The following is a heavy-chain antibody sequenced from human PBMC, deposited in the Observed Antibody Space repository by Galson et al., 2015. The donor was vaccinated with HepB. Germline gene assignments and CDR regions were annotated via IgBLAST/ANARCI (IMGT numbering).Heavy chain of an antibody. Sequence: SLRLSCAASGFTFSSYAMSWVRQAPGKGLEWVSAISGSGGSTYYADSVKGRFTISRDNSKNTLYLQMNSLRAEDTAVYYCAKDLTIFGVVIPSPDAFDIWGQGTMVTVSS. V-gene: IGHV3-23*01. D-gene: IGHD3-3*01. CDR3: AKDLTIFGVVIPSPDAFDI. J-gene: IGHJ3*02. CDR1: GFTFSSYA. CDR2: ISGSGGST.